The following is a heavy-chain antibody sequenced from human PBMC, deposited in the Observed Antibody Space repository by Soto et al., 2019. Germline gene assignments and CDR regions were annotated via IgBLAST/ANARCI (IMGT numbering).Heavy chain of an antibody. J-gene: IGHJ4*02. D-gene: IGHD3-10*01. CDR1: GGSMSEYF. V-gene: IGHV4-59*01. Sequence: SETLSLTCSVSGGSMSEYFWSWIRQSPGKGLEWIGYIYYLGSTDYNPSLKSRVTISVNTSKRQFSLRLTSVTAADTAVYYCARDGYDGSGSPYPAYWGPGTQVTVSS. CDR2: IYYLGST. CDR3: ARDGYDGSGSPYPAY.